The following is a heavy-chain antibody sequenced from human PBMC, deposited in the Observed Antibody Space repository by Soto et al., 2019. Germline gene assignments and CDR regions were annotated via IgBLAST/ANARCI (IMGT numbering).Heavy chain of an antibody. CDR1: GGTFSSYA. V-gene: IGHV1-69*13. J-gene: IGHJ4*02. CDR2: IIPIFGTA. D-gene: IGHD3-22*01. Sequence: SVKVSCKASGGTFSSYAISWVRQAPGQGLEWMGGIIPIFGTANYAQKFQGRVTITADESTSTAYMELSSLRSEDTAVYYCARDLGSNYDSSGYNDYWGQGTLVTVSS. CDR3: ARDLGSNYDSSGYNDY.